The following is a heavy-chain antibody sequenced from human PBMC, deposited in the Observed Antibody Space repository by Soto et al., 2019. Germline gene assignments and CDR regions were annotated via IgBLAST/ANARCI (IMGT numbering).Heavy chain of an antibody. V-gene: IGHV4-59*01. CDR3: ARASGSSSYYYYYYYMDV. Sequence: SETLSLTCTVSGGSISSYYWSWIRQPPGKGLEWIGYIYYSGSTNYNPSLKSRVTISVDTSKNQFSLKLSSVTAADTAVYYCARASGSSSYYYYYYYMDVWAKGPRSPSP. D-gene: IGHD6-6*01. CDR2: IYYSGST. CDR1: GGSISSYY. J-gene: IGHJ6*03.